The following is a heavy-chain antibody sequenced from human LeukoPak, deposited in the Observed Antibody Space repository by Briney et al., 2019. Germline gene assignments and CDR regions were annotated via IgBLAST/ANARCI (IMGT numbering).Heavy chain of an antibody. CDR1: GGSFSGYY. CDR3: ARYVAGSFYINWFDP. V-gene: IGHV4-34*01. CDR2: INHSGST. D-gene: IGHD2/OR15-2a*01. J-gene: IGHJ5*02. Sequence: SETLSLTCAVYGGSFSGYYWSWIRQPPGKGLEWIGEINHSGSTNYNPSLKSRVTISVDTSKNQFSLKLSSVTAADTAVYYCARYVAGSFYINWFDPWGQGTLVTVSS.